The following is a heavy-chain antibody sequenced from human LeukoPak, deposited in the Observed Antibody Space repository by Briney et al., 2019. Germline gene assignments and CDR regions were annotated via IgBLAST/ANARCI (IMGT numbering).Heavy chain of an antibody. J-gene: IGHJ5*02. CDR1: GFVFSNYA. CDR3: AKVGFSGYDS. D-gene: IGHD5-12*01. V-gene: IGHV3-64*01. CDR2: ITGDGNTP. Sequence: PGGSLRLSCATSGFVFSNYAMNWVRQAPGEGLEYVSAITGDGNTPYYANSVKGRFTISRDNSKNTLYLQMCSLRSEDMAVYYCAKVGFSGYDSWGQGTLVTVSS.